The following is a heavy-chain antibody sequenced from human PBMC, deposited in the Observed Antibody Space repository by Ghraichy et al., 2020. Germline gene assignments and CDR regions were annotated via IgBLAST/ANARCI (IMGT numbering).Heavy chain of an antibody. CDR1: GFTFEDYT. CDR3: ATGGAMSLDY. CDR2: ISWDGGDK. V-gene: IGHV3-43*01. J-gene: IGHJ4*02. D-gene: IGHD4/OR15-4a*01. Sequence: RGSLRLSCAASGFTFEDYTMHWVRQAPGKGLEWVSLISWDGGDKYYADSVKGRFTISRDNNKDSLYLQVNSLRIEDTALYFCATGGAMSLDYWGQGTLVTVSS.